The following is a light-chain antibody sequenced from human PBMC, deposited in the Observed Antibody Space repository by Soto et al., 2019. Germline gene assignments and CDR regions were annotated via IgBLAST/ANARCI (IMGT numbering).Light chain of an antibody. CDR2: EVS. J-gene: IGLJ2*01. Sequence: QSALTQPASVSGSPGQSITISCTGTSSDIGHYNYVSWYQQHPGKAPKLMIYEVSNRPSGVSNRFSGSKSGNTASLTISGLQAEDEADYYCSSYTTSSPLEIGGGTKLTVL. CDR3: SSYTTSSPLE. CDR1: SSDIGHYNY. V-gene: IGLV2-14*01.